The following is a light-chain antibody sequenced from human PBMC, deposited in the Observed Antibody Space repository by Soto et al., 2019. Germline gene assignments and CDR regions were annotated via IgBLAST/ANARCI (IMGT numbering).Light chain of an antibody. V-gene: IGKV3-20*01. CDR3: HQYGGSPQT. Sequence: EIVLTQSPGTLSLSLGERATLSCRASQSVTSNYLAWYQQKPGQAPSLLITGASIRATGIPDRFSGSGSGTDFTLTISRLEPEDFAVYYCHQYGGSPQTFGQGTKVEIK. CDR2: GAS. CDR1: QSVTSNY. J-gene: IGKJ1*01.